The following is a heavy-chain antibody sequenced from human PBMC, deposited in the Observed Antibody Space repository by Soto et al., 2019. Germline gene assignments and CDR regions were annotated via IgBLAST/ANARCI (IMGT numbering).Heavy chain of an antibody. D-gene: IGHD6-19*01. J-gene: IGHJ4*02. Sequence: QVQLVESGGGVVQPGRSLRLSCAASGFTFSSYGMHWVRQAPGKGLEWVAVISYDGSNKYYADSVKGRFTISRDNSKNTLYLQMNSLRAEDTAVYYCAKGGRWLVHGFDYWGQGTLVTVSS. V-gene: IGHV3-30*18. CDR2: ISYDGSNK. CDR3: AKGGRWLVHGFDY. CDR1: GFTFSSYG.